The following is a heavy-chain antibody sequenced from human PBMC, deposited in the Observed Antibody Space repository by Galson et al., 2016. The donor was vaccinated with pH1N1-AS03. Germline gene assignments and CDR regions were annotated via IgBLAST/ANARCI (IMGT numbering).Heavy chain of an antibody. CDR1: GGSISTYD. D-gene: IGHD6-13*01. CDR2: IYYTGST. V-gene: IGHV4-59*01. J-gene: IGHJ4*02. CDR3: ARALRIEAASLYYFEY. Sequence: TLSLTCTVSGGSISTYDWSWVRQPPGKGPEWIGNIYYTGSTNYSPSLRSRVSISVDTSKNQFSLNMTSVTAADTAVYYCARALRIEAASLYYFEYWGQGTLVAVSS.